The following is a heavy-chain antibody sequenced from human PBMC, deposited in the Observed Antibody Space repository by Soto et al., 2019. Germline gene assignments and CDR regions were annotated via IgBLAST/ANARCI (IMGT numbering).Heavy chain of an antibody. CDR1: GYTFTSYG. CDR3: ARALAAPYYYGMDV. D-gene: IGHD2-15*01. J-gene: IGHJ6*02. CDR2: ISAYNGNT. Sequence: ASVKVSCKASGYTFTSYGISWVRQAPGQGLEWMGWISAYNGNTNYAQKLQGRVTMTTDTSTSTAYMELRSLRSDDTAVYYCARALAAPYYYGMDVWGQGTKVTVSS. V-gene: IGHV1-18*01.